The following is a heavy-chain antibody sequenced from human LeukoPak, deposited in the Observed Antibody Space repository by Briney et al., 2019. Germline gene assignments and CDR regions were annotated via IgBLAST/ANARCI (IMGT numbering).Heavy chain of an antibody. D-gene: IGHD4-23*01. CDR2: IYPGDSDT. CDR1: GSSFTSYW. CDR3: ARHRVPGGYYYYGMDV. J-gene: IGHJ6*02. V-gene: IGHV5-51*01. Sequence: GESLKISCKGSGSSFTSYWIGWVRQMPGKGLEWMGIIYPGDSDTRYSPSFQGQVTISADKSISTAYLQWSSLKASDTAMYYCARHRVPGGYYYYGMDVWGQGTTVTVSS.